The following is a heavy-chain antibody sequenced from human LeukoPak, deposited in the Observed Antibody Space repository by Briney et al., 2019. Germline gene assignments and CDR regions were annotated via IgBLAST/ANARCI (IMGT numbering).Heavy chain of an antibody. V-gene: IGHV4-39*07. Sequence: SETLSLTCTVSGGSISSSSYYWGWIRQPPGKGLEWIGEINHSGSTNYNPSLKSRVTISVDTSKNQFSLKLSSVTAADTAVYYCARDQDLLGMDVWGQGTTVTVSS. CDR3: ARDQDLLGMDV. CDR1: GGSISSSSYY. CDR2: INHSGST. D-gene: IGHD1-26*01. J-gene: IGHJ6*02.